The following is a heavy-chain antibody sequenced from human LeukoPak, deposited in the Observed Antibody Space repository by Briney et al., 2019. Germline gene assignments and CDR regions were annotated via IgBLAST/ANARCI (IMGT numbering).Heavy chain of an antibody. D-gene: IGHD3-3*02. V-gene: IGHV4-59*01. CDR2: IYYNGST. J-gene: IGHJ4*02. CDR3: AGGLSRRTFDY. Sequence: SETLSLTCTVSGRSITSYYWSWIRQPPGKGLEWIGYIYYNGSTNSNPSLKSRVTISVDTSKNQFSLKVTSVTAADTAVYYCAGGLSRRTFDYWGQGALVTVSS. CDR1: GRSITSYY.